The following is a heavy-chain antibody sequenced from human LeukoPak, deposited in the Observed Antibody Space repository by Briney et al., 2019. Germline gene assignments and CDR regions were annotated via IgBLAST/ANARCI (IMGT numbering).Heavy chain of an antibody. V-gene: IGHV3-23*01. Sequence: GGSLRLSCAASGFTFSSYAMSWVRRAPGKGLEWVSAISGSGGRTYYADSVKGRFTISRDNSKNTLYLQMNSLRAEDTAEYYCARSAVGTSCCTAVDYWGQGTLVTVSS. CDR1: GFTFSSYA. D-gene: IGHD1-26*01. CDR3: ARSAVGTSCCTAVDY. CDR2: ISGSGGRT. J-gene: IGHJ4*02.